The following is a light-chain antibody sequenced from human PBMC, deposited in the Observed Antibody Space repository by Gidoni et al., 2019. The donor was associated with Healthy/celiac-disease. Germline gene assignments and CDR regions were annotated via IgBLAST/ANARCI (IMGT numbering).Light chain of an antibody. CDR2: DAS. CDR3: QQYNSYSPYT. Sequence: DIQMTQPPSTLSASVGHRVTITCRASQRITSSLAWYQQKPGKAPKLLIYDASSLESGVPSRFSGSGSGTEFTLTISSLQPEDFATYYCQQYNSYSPYTFGQGTKLEIK. V-gene: IGKV1-5*01. CDR1: QRITSS. J-gene: IGKJ2*01.